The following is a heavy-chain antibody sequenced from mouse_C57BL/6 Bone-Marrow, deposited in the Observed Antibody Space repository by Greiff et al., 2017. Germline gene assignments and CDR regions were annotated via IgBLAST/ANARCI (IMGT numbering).Heavy chain of an antibody. CDR3: TTTCDYEKDYLDY. CDR1: GFTIKDDY. Sequence: VQLQQSGAELVRPGASVKLSCTASGFTIKDDYMHWVKQRPEQGLEWIGWIDPANGDTEYDSKFQGKATLTADTSSNTAYLQLSSLTSEDTAVXYCTTTCDYEKDYLDYWGQGTTLTVSS. D-gene: IGHD2-4*01. CDR2: IDPANGDT. V-gene: IGHV14-4*01. J-gene: IGHJ2*01.